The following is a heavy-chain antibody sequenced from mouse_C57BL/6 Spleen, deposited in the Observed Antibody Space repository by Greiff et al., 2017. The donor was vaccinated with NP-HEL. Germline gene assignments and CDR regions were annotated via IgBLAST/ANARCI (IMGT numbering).Heavy chain of an antibody. J-gene: IGHJ2*01. CDR1: GYTFTSYW. D-gene: IGHD2-2*01. Sequence: QVQLQQPGTELVKPGASVKLSCKASGYTFTSYWMHWVKQRPGQGLEWIGNINPSNGGNNYNEKFKSKATLTVDKSSSTAYMQLSSLTSEDSAVYYCARYDGYKYYFDYWGQGTTLTVSS. CDR3: ARYDGYKYYFDY. V-gene: IGHV1-53*01. CDR2: INPSNGGN.